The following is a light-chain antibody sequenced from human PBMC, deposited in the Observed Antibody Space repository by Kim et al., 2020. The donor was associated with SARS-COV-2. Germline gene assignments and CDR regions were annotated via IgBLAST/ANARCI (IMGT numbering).Light chain of an antibody. CDR1: SGHNNCA. Sequence: ASSTPTCTLCSGHNNCANAVHQQQPEKGTRYLMKLNSNGRRPQGDGVPVRFSCSSSGAARYLTISSLQSEDEADYYCQTWGSDSVVFGGGTQLTVL. V-gene: IGLV4-69*01. CDR3: QTWGSDSVV. J-gene: IGLJ2*01. CDR2: LNSNGRR.